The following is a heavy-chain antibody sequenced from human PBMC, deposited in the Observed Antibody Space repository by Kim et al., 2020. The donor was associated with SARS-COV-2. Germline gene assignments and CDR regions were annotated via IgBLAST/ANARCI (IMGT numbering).Heavy chain of an antibody. Sequence: SETLSLTCTVSGGSISSSSYYWGWIRQPPGKGLEWIGSIYYSGSTYYNPSLKSRVTISVDTSKKQFSLKLSSVTAADTAVYYCARRYYGFRNSEWNWFDPWGQGTLVTVSS. CDR3: ARRYYGFRNSEWNWFDP. J-gene: IGHJ5*02. CDR2: IYYSGST. V-gene: IGHV4-39*01. CDR1: GGSISSSSYY. D-gene: IGHD3-10*01.